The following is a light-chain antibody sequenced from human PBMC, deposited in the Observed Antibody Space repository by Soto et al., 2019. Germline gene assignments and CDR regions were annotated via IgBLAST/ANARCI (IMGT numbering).Light chain of an antibody. V-gene: IGKV4-1*01. J-gene: IGKJ4*01. CDR3: QQYYSTLT. CDR1: QSVLYSSNNKNY. CDR2: WAS. Sequence: DIVMTQSPDSLAVSLGERATINCKSSQSVLYSSNNKNYLAWYQQKPGQPPKLLIYWASTRESGVPDRFSGSGTGTDFTLTISSLQAEVVAVYYCQQYYSTLTFGGGTKVQIK.